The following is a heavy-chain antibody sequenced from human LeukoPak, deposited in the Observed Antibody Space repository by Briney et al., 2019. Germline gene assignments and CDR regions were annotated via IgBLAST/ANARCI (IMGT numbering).Heavy chain of an antibody. CDR3: ARELDSSGYYSAY. D-gene: IGHD3-22*01. J-gene: IGHJ4*02. CDR1: GFTFSSYS. CDR2: ISSSSSYI. V-gene: IGHV3-21*01. Sequence: GGSLRLSCAASGFTFSSYSMKWVRQAPGKGLEWASSISSSSSYIYYADSVKGRFTISRDNAKNSLYLQMNSLRAEDTAVYYCARELDSSGYYSAYWGQGTLVTVSS.